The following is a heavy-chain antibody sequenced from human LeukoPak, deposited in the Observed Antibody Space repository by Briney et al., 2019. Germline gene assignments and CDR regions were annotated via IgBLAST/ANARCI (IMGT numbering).Heavy chain of an antibody. CDR1: GGTFSSYA. CDR3: ATRYGPYAFDI. J-gene: IGHJ3*02. Sequence: ASVKVSCKASGGTFSSYAISWVRQAPGQGLEWMGRFIPILGIANYAQKFQGRVTITADKSTSTAYMELSSLRSEDTAVYYCATRYGPYAFDIWGQGTMVTVSS. D-gene: IGHD4-17*01. V-gene: IGHV1-69*04. CDR2: FIPILGIA.